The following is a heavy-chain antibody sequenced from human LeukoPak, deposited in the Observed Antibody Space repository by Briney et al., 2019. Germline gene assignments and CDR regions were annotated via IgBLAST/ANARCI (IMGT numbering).Heavy chain of an antibody. D-gene: IGHD3-10*01. Sequence: GWSLTLSCPPSGFTFHDYGLSWVRQDPGKGMEWAAGINWNVCSTCYADSVKGRFTISRDNAKNSLYLQMNSLRAEDTAVYYCARAVGGSYTMEFDYWGQGTLVTVSS. CDR1: GFTFHDYG. V-gene: IGHV3-20*04. J-gene: IGHJ4*02. CDR2: INWNVCST. CDR3: ARAVGGSYTMEFDY.